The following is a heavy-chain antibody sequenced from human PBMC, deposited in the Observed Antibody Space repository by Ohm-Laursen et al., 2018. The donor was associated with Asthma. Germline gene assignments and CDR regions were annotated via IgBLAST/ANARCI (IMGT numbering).Heavy chain of an antibody. D-gene: IGHD4-23*01. Sequence: SETLSLTWTVSGGSISTYSWGWLRQPPGKGLEWIGNIYYSGSTNYNPSLKSRVTISVDTSKNQFSLRVSSVTSADTAVYYCAREPTTVAPWFFDLWGRGTLVTASS. J-gene: IGHJ2*01. CDR2: IYYSGST. CDR3: AREPTTVAPWFFDL. V-gene: IGHV4-59*01. CDR1: GGSISTYS.